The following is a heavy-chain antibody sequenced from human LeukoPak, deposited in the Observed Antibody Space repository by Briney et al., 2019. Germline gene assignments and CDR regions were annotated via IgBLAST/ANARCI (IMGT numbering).Heavy chain of an antibody. J-gene: IGHJ4*02. CDR3: AREPGGDFWSGYLDY. Sequence: SETLSLTCTVSGGSISSSSYYWGWIRQPPGKGLEWIGSIYYSGSTYYNPSLKSRVTTSVDTSKNQFSLKLSSVTAADTAVYYCAREPGGDFWSGYLDYWGQGTLVTVSS. CDR1: GGSISSSSYY. V-gene: IGHV4-39*07. CDR2: IYYSGST. D-gene: IGHD3-3*01.